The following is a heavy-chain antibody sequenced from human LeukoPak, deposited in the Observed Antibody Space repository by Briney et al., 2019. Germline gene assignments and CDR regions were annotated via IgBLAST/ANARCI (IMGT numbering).Heavy chain of an antibody. D-gene: IGHD3-3*01. CDR1: GGSISSYY. CDR3: ARGSRYDFWSGYSLSWFDP. Sequence: PSETLSLTCTVSGGSISSYYWSWIRQPPGKGLEWIGYIYYSGSTNYNPSLKSRVTISVDTSKNQFSLKLSSVTAADTAVYYCARGSRYDFWSGYSLSWFDPWGQGTLVTVSS. V-gene: IGHV4-59*01. CDR2: IYYSGST. J-gene: IGHJ5*02.